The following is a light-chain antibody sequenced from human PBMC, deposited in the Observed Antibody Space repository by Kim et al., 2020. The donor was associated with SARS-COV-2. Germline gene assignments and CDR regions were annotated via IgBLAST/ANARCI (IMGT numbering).Light chain of an antibody. CDR2: EAS. CDR1: HSINRW. V-gene: IGKV1-5*03. J-gene: IGKJ1*01. Sequence: SSSGGDRVTSSWRASHSINRWLAWYQQTPGSAPHLLIYEASALESGVPSRFSGSGSGTEFTLAISNLQPDDLATYYCQQYDRLWTFGQGTKVDLK. CDR3: QQYDRLWT.